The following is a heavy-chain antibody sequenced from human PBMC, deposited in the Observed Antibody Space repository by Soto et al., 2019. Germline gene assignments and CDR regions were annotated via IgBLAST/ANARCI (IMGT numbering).Heavy chain of an antibody. CDR3: AKDSPYSASYKEDGFDI. D-gene: IGHD1-26*01. CDR2: ISGSGGST. Sequence: PGGSLRLSCEVSGFTFSSYAMSWVRQAPGRGLEWVSSISGSGGSTYHADSVNGRFTISRHNSKNTVFLQMNSLRAEDTAVYYCAKDSPYSASYKEDGFDIWGQGSLVTVSS. CDR1: GFTFSSYA. J-gene: IGHJ3*02. V-gene: IGHV3-23*01.